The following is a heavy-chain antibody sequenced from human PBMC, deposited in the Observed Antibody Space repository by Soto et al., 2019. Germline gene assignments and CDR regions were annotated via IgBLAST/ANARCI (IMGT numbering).Heavy chain of an antibody. CDR2: VNPTSGET. J-gene: IGHJ5*02. CDR1: AGTFSTYA. D-gene: IGHD2-8*02. V-gene: IGHV1-8*03. CDR3: SDTGVP. Sequence: APAKASCKPSAGTFSTYAISWVRQAPGQGLEWMGWVNPTSGETGFVQKFQGRITITRNTSINTVYMELRILRSDDTAVYLCSDTGVPWRQGALVTAAS.